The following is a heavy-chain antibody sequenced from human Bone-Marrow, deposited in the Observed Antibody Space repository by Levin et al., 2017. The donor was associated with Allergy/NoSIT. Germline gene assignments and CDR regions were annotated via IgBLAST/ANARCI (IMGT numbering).Heavy chain of an antibody. CDR2: INSDGTST. V-gene: IGHV3-74*01. CDR1: GFTFSSYW. CDR3: ATHPYLDH. J-gene: IGHJ4*02. Sequence: PGQSLKISCAASGFTFSSYWMHWVRQAPGKGLAWVSHINSDGTSTWYADSVKGRFTISRDNAKNTMYLQMTSLRAEDTALYYCATHPYLDHWGQGTLVTVSS.